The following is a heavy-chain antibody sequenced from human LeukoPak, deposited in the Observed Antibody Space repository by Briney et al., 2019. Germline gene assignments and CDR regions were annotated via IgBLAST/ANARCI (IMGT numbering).Heavy chain of an antibody. Sequence: SVKVSCKASGGTFSSYAISWVRQAPGQGLEWMGGIIPIFGAANYAQKFQGRVTITTDESTSTAYMELSSLRSEDTAVYYCATSVAGTLSLETAFDIWGQGTMVTFSS. CDR3: ATSVAGTLSLETAFDI. CDR1: GGTFSSYA. J-gene: IGHJ3*02. V-gene: IGHV1-69*05. CDR2: IIPIFGAA. D-gene: IGHD6-19*01.